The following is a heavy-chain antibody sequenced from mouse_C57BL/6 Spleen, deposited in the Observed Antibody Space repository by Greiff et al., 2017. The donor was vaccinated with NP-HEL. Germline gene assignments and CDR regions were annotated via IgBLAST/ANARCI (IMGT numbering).Heavy chain of an antibody. J-gene: IGHJ4*01. D-gene: IGHD1-1*01. CDR3: VRDYYGSSYHAMDY. V-gene: IGHV10-3*01. CDR2: IRSKSSNYAT. CDR1: GFTFNTYA. Sequence: DVMLVESGGGLVQPKGSLKLSCAASGFTFNTYAMHWVRQAPGKGLEWVARIRSKSSNYATYYADSVKDRFTISRDDSQSMIYLQMNNLKTEDTAMYYCVRDYYGSSYHAMDYWGQGTSVTVSS.